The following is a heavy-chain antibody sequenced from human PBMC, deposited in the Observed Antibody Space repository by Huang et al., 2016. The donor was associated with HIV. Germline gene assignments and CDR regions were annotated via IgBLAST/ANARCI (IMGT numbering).Heavy chain of an antibody. D-gene: IGHD1-1*01. J-gene: IGHJ5*02. CDR1: GGTFSSYA. V-gene: IGHV1-69*01. Sequence: QVQLVQSGAEVKKPGSSVRVSCEASGGTFSSYAINWVRQAPGQGLEWRGGIIPIIGTPNYAQKFQGRVTITAEESTSTAYMELSSLRSDDTAVYYCARDRKYDNAWYWFDPWGQGTLVTVSS. CDR3: ARDRKYDNAWYWFDP. CDR2: IIPIIGTP.